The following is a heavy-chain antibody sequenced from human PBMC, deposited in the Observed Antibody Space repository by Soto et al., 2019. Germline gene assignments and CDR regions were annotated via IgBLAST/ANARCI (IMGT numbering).Heavy chain of an antibody. CDR3: ARDMVVPAAMGNYYYYYYMDF. J-gene: IGHJ6*03. D-gene: IGHD2-2*01. Sequence: GGSLRLSCAASGFTFSSYGMHWVRQAPGKGLEWVAVIWYDGSNKYYADSVKGRFTISRDNSKNTLYLQMNSLRAEDTAVYYCARDMVVPAAMGNYYYYYYMDFWGKGTTVTVSS. V-gene: IGHV3-33*01. CDR1: GFTFSSYG. CDR2: IWYDGSNK.